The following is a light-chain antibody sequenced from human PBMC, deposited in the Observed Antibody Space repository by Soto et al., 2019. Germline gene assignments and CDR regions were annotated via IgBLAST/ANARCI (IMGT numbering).Light chain of an antibody. CDR3: QNYSSVPV. CDR1: QGIRNL. V-gene: IGKV1-27*01. CDR2: AAS. J-gene: IGKJ3*01. Sequence: DIQMTQSPTSLSASVGDRVTITCRASQGIRNLVAWYQQKPGKAPKLLIYAASTLQSGVPSRFSGSGSGTDFPLTINRLQPEDVATYACQNYSSVPVFGPGTKVEIK.